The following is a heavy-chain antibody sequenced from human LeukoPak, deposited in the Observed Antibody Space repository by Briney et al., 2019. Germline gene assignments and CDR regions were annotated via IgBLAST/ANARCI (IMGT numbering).Heavy chain of an antibody. CDR1: GYTFTGYY. CDR3: ARDPVRDCSSTSCYENGESDWFDP. D-gene: IGHD2-2*01. Sequence: ASVKVSCKASGYTFTGYYMHWVRQAPGQGLEWMGWINPNSGGTNYAQKFQGRVTMTRDTSISTAYMELSRLRSDDTAVYYRARDPVRDCSSTSCYENGESDWFDPWGQGTLVTVSS. J-gene: IGHJ5*02. CDR2: INPNSGGT. V-gene: IGHV1-2*02.